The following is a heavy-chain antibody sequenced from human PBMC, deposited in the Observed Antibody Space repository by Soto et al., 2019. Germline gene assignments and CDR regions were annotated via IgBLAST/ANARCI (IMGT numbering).Heavy chain of an antibody. D-gene: IGHD2-15*01. CDR1: GGSVSSGSYY. J-gene: IGHJ4*02. CDR3: ARAAPRYCSGGSCYSGRDD. Sequence: SETLSLTCTVSGGSVSSGSYYWSWIRQPPGKGLEWIGEINHSGSTNYNPSLKSRVTISVDTSKNQFSLKLSSVTAADTAVYYCARAAPRYCSGGSCYSGRDDWGQGTLVTVSS. CDR2: INHSGST. V-gene: IGHV4-61*01.